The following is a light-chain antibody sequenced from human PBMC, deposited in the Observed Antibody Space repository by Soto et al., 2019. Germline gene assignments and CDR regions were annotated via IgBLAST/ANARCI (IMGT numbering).Light chain of an antibody. V-gene: IGKV2-24*01. J-gene: IGKJ1*01. CDR1: ESLLHTSGKTY. CDR2: QIS. Sequence: IVLTQTPLSSRVTLGQAASISCSSSESLLHTSGKTYLSWLQLRPGQPPRLLLYQISQRPPGVPDRFTGSGAGTNFTLTISGVEADDIGIYYCMQASQLRTFGQGTK. CDR3: MQASQLRT.